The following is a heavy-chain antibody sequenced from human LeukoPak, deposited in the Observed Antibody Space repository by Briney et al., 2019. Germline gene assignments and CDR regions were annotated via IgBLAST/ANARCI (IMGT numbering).Heavy chain of an antibody. J-gene: IGHJ4*02. CDR1: GFTFSSYS. CDR2: ISSSSSTV. CDR3: ARIWIQLWPFDY. D-gene: IGHD5-18*01. V-gene: IGHV3-48*01. Sequence: GGSLRLSCAASGFTFSSYSMNWVRQAPGKGLEWVSYISSSSSTVYYADPVEGRFTISRDNAKNSLYLQMNSLRAEDTAVYYCARIWIQLWPFDYWGQGTLVTVSS.